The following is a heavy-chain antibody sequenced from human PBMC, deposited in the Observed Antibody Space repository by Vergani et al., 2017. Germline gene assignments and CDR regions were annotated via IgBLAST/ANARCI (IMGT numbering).Heavy chain of an antibody. Sequence: VQLVESGGGVVQPGRSLRLSCAASGFTFSSYGMHWVRQAPGKGLEWVSGINWNGGSTGYADSVKGRFTISRDNAKNSLYLQMNSLRAEDTALYHCARGDYGDLSDWGQGTLVTVSS. CDR3: ARGDYGDLSD. CDR2: INWNGGST. D-gene: IGHD4-17*01. CDR1: GFTFSSYG. V-gene: IGHV3-20*01. J-gene: IGHJ4*02.